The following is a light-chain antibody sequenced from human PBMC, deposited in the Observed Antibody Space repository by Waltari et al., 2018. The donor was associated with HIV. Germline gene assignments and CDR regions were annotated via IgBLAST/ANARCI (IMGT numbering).Light chain of an antibody. V-gene: IGLV2-14*03. Sequence: QYALTQHASVSGSPEQSITIPCTGSSNDVGGYNYVSWYEQHPGKAPRLMIYDVSTRPSGVSDRFSGSKSGDTASLTISGLQPEDEADYYCESYTSTSVWVFGGGTRLTVL. CDR2: DVS. J-gene: IGLJ3*02. CDR3: ESYTSTSVWV. CDR1: SNDVGGYNY.